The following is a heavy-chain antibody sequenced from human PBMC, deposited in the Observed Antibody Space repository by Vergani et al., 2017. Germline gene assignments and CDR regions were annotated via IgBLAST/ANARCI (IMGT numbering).Heavy chain of an antibody. Sequence: QLQLQESDPGLVKPSETLSLTCTVSGGSISSSSYYWGWIRQPPGKGLEWIGSIYYSGSTYYNPSLKSRVTISVDTSKNQFSLKLSSVTAADTAVYYWARETSGIVATGRDYWGQGTLVTVSS. CDR3: ARETSGIVATGRDY. V-gene: IGHV4-39*01. CDR2: IYYSGST. D-gene: IGHD5-12*01. J-gene: IGHJ4*02. CDR1: GGSISSSSYY.